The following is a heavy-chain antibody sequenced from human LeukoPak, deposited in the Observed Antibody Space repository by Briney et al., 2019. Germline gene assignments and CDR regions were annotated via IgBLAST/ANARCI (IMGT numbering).Heavy chain of an antibody. Sequence: ASVKVSCKASGYTFTSYYMHWVRQAPGQGLEWMGIINPSGGSTSYAQKFQGRVTMTRDMSTSTVYMELSSLRSEDTAVYYCARDRRDSYNYYAFDIWGQGTMVTVSS. CDR3: ARDRRDSYNYYAFDI. D-gene: IGHD5-24*01. CDR1: GYTFTSYY. V-gene: IGHV1-46*01. CDR2: INPSGGST. J-gene: IGHJ3*02.